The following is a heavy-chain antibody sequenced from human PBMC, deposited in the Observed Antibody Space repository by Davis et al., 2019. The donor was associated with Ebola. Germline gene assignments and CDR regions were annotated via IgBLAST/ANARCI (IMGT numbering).Heavy chain of an antibody. CDR2: ISAYNGNT. CDR1: GYTFTSYG. J-gene: IGHJ6*02. Sequence: ASVKVSCKASGYTFTSYGISWVRQAPGQGLEWMGWISAYNGNTNYAQKLQGRVTMTTDTSTSTAYMELRSLRSDDTAVYYCARDRGIVVVPAAILYEIYYYGMDVWGQGTTVTVSS. CDR3: ARDRGIVVVPAAILYEIYYYGMDV. D-gene: IGHD2-2*02. V-gene: IGHV1-18*01.